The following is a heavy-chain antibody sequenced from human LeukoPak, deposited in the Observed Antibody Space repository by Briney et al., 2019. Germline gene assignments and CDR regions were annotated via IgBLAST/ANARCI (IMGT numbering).Heavy chain of an antibody. Sequence: GGSLRLSCAASGFTFSSYAMSWVRQAPGKGLEWVSAISGSGGSTYYADSVKGRFTISRDNSKNTLYLQMNSLRAEDTAVYYCAKSDSGSYSVYFGAFDIWGQGTMVTVSS. CDR3: AKSDSGSYSVYFGAFDI. J-gene: IGHJ3*02. CDR2: ISGSGGST. V-gene: IGHV3-23*01. CDR1: GFTFSSYA. D-gene: IGHD1-26*01.